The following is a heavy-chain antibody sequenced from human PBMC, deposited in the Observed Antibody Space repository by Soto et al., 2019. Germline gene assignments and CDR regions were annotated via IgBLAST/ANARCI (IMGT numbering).Heavy chain of an antibody. D-gene: IGHD3-22*01. J-gene: IGHJ4*02. V-gene: IGHV1-46*01. CDR1: GYTFTIYY. CDR3: ARVPQRDSSGYVLDY. CDR2: INPSGGST. Sequence: ASVKVSCKASGYTFTIYYMHWVRQAPGQGLEWMGIINPSGGSTSYAQKFQGRVTMTRDTSTSTVYMELSSLRSEDTAVYYCARVPQRDSSGYVLDYWGQGTLVSVSS.